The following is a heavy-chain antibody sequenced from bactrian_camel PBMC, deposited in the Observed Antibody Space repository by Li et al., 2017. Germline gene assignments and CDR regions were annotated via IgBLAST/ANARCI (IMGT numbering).Heavy chain of an antibody. V-gene: IGHV3S53*01. CDR3: AAGCPRGLRNY. CDR1: GYVYSAMC. CDR2: IDGDGTT. D-gene: IGHD5*01. J-gene: IGHJ4*01. Sequence: HVQLVESGGGSVQAGGSLKLSCAASGYVYSAMCLAWFRQAPDKEREDLASIDGDGTTTYADSVKGRFTISQDNAKNTLYLQMNSLKTEDTAVYYCAAGCPRGLRNYWGQGTQVTVS.